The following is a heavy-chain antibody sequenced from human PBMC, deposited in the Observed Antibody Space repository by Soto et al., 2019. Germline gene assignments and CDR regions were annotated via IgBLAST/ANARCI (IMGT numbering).Heavy chain of an antibody. J-gene: IGHJ4*02. D-gene: IGHD3-22*01. CDR2: IIPIFGTA. Sequence: GASVKVSCKASGGTFSSYAISWVRQAPGQGLEWMGGIIPIFGTANYAQKFQGRVTITADESTSTAYMELSSLRSEDTAVYYCARGWRDSSGYYWSYFDYWGQGTLVTVSS. CDR3: ARGWRDSSGYYWSYFDY. V-gene: IGHV1-69*13. CDR1: GGTFSSYA.